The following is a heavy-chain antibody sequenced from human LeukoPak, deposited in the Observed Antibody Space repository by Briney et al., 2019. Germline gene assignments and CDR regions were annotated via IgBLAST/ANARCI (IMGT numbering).Heavy chain of an antibody. CDR3: AKRALGSYGQNLVQYFDY. CDR2: ISGSGGST. J-gene: IGHJ4*02. D-gene: IGHD5-18*01. CDR1: GFTFSSYA. Sequence: PGGSLRLSCAASGFTFSSYAMSWVRQAPGKGLEWVSAISGSGGSTYYADSVKGRFTISRDNSKNTLYLQMNSLRAEDTAVYYCAKRALGSYGQNLVQYFDYWGQGTLVTVSS. V-gene: IGHV3-23*01.